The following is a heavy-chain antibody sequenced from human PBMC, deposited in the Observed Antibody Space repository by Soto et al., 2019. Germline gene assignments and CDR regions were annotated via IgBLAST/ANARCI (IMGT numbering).Heavy chain of an antibody. CDR2: IQGGGSI. V-gene: IGHV3-66*01. CDR3: ARGEGSGSNALGY. Sequence: EVLLEESGGGLVQPGGSLRLSCAASGFTVSNNCMAWVRQAPGKGLEWVSVIQGGGSISYADSVRDRFTISRDSSKNTVLLQMNSLRPEDTAVYFCARGEGSGSNALGYWGQGTLVTVSS. J-gene: IGHJ4*02. D-gene: IGHD3-10*01. CDR1: GFTVSNNC.